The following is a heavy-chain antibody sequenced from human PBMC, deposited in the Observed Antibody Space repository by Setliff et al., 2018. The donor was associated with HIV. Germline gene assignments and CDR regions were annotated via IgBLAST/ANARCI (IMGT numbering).Heavy chain of an antibody. Sequence: ASVKVSCKASGYTFTDYGISWVRQAPGQGLEWMGWISAYNGNTKYAQKFQGRVTMTTHTSTNTAYMELRSLRSDDTAVYYCARRIDNSGTFPDKNWLDPWGQGSPVTVSS. J-gene: IGHJ5*02. CDR1: GYTFTDYG. D-gene: IGHD3-10*01. V-gene: IGHV1-18*01. CDR3: ARRIDNSGTFPDKNWLDP. CDR2: ISAYNGNT.